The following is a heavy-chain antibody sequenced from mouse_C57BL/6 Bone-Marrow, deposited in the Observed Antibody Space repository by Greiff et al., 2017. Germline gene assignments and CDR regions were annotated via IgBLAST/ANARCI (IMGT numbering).Heavy chain of an antibody. J-gene: IGHJ3*01. D-gene: IGHD2-5*01. CDR2: IYPGSGNT. Sequence: VQLQQSGPELVKPGASVKISCKASGYSFTSYYIHWVKQRPGQGLEWIGWIYPGSGNTKYNEKFKGKATLTADTSSSTAYMQLSSLTSEDSAVYYCARWAYYSNYVSWFAYWGQGTLVTVSA. V-gene: IGHV1-66*01. CDR3: ARWAYYSNYVSWFAY. CDR1: GYSFTSYY.